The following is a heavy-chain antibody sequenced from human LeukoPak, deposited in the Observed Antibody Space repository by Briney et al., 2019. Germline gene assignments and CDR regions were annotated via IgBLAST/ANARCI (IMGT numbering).Heavy chain of an antibody. D-gene: IGHD6-13*01. CDR3: AREGSSSWLNWFDP. CDR1: GGSISSGGYS. CDR2: IYHSGST. Sequence: SETLSLTCAVSGGSISSGGYSWSWIRQPPGKGLEWIGYIYHSGSTYYNPSLKSRVTISVDTSKNQFSLKLSSVTAADTAVYYCAREGSSSWLNWFDPWGQGTLVTVSS. V-gene: IGHV4-30-2*05. J-gene: IGHJ5*02.